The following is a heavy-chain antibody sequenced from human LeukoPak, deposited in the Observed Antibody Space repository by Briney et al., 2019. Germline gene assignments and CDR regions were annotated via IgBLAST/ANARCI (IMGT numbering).Heavy chain of an antibody. Sequence: DSVKGRFTISRDNAKNSLYLQMNSLRAQDTAVYYCARDKVVVIATDAFDIWGQETMVIVFS. D-gene: IGHD2-21*01. CDR3: ARDKVVVIATDAFDI. J-gene: IGHJ3*02. V-gene: IGHV3-7*01.